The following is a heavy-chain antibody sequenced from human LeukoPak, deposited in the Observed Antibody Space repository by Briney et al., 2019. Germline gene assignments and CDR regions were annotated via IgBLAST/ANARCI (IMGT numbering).Heavy chain of an antibody. CDR3: ARESPRSFYYYYGMDV. J-gene: IGHJ6*02. V-gene: IGHV4-4*07. CDR2: IHTRGST. CDR1: GASISSYY. Sequence: SETLSLTCTVSGASISSYYWSWIRQPAGKGLEWIGRIHTRGSTNYNPSLKSRVTMSVDTSKNQFSLKLSSVTAADTAVYYCARESPRSFYYYYGMDVWGQGTTATVSS.